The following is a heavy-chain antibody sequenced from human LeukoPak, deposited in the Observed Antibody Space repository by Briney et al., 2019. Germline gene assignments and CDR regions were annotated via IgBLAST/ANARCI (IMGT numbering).Heavy chain of an antibody. CDR1: GFTFSYSG. J-gene: IGHJ4*02. D-gene: IGHD6-19*01. Sequence: GGSLRLSCRSSGFTFSYSGIHWVRQVPGKGLEWVAFIRYDGGSEYYAESVKGRFTISRDNSKNTLYLQMNSLRAEDTGLYYCSRISPVAGNSDSWDQGTLVTVSS. CDR2: IRYDGGSE. V-gene: IGHV3-30*02. CDR3: SRISPVAGNSDS.